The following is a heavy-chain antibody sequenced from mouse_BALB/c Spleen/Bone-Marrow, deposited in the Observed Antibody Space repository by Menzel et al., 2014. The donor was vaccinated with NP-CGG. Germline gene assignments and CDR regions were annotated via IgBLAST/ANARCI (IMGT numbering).Heavy chain of an antibody. CDR3: ARLLGYYFDY. CDR2: IYPGDGDT. V-gene: IGHV1-82*01. CDR1: GYAFSSSW. D-gene: IGHD1-1*01. Sequence: QVQLQQSGPELVKPGASVKISCKASGYAFSSSWMNRVKQRPGQGLEWIGRIYPGDGDTNYNGKFKGKATLTADKSSSTAYMQLSSLTSVDSAVYFCARLLGYYFDYWGQGTTLTVSS. J-gene: IGHJ2*01.